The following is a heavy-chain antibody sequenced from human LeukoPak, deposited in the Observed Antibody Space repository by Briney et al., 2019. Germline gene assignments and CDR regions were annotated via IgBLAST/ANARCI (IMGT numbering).Heavy chain of an antibody. CDR3: ARDTYYYDSSDDY. CDR1: GGTFSSYA. J-gene: IGHJ4*02. CDR2: IIPIFGTA. D-gene: IGHD3-22*01. V-gene: IGHV1-69*05. Sequence: SVKVSCKASGGTFSSYAISWVRQAPGQGLEWMGGIIPIFGTANYAQKFQGRVTITTDESTSTAYMELSSLRSEDTAVYYCARDTYYYDSSDDYWGQGTLVTVPS.